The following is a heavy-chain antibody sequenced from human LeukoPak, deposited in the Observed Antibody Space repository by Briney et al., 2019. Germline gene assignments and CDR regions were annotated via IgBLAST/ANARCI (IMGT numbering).Heavy chain of an antibody. CDR1: GYSFSTYW. J-gene: IGHJ4*02. Sequence: GESLKISCKGSGYSFSTYWIGWVRQMPGKGLEWMGLIYPGDSDTKYSPSFQGQVTISADKSISTAYLQWTSLQASDTAIYHCARRHQLGLYYFDFWGQGTLVAVSS. CDR2: IYPGDSDT. V-gene: IGHV5-51*01. CDR3: ARRHQLGLYYFDF. D-gene: IGHD1-1*01.